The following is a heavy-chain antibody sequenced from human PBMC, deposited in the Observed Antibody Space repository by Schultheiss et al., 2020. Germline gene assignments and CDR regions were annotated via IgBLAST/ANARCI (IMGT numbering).Heavy chain of an antibody. D-gene: IGHD3-22*01. CDR2: TYYRSKWYN. V-gene: IGHV6-1*01. CDR3: TKEKGSSGFAGWFDP. Sequence: SQTLSLTCAISGDSVSSNSAAWNWIRQSPSRGLEWLGRTYYRSKWYNDYAVSVKSRININPDTSKNQFSLQLNSVTPEDTAVYYCTKEKGSSGFAGWFDPWGRGTLVTVSS. J-gene: IGHJ5*02. CDR1: GDSVSSNSAA.